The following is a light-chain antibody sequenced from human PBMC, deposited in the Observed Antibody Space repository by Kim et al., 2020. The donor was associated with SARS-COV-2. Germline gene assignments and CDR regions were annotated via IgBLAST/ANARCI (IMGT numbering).Light chain of an antibody. CDR2: DAS. V-gene: IGKV3-11*01. J-gene: IGKJ4*01. CDR1: QSIGNV. CDR3: QQRRTWPLT. Sequence: LFPGERATLSSRASQSIGNVLAWYQQKPGQAPRLLIYDASKRASGFPDRFSGSGSGTDFTLTINSLEPEDFALYYCQQRRTWPLTFGGGTKVDIK.